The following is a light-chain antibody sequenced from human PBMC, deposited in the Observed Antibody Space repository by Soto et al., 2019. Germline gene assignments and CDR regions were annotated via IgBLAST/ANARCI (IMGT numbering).Light chain of an antibody. J-gene: IGKJ4*01. CDR2: GAS. V-gene: IGKV3-15*01. CDR1: QSVSIY. Sequence: EIVMTQSPATLSVSPGERVTLSCRASQSVSIYLAWYQQRPGQAPRPLIYGASTRATGIPARFSASGSGTEFTLTINSLQSEDFAVYYCQQYNYWPLTVGGGTKVDIK. CDR3: QQYNYWPLT.